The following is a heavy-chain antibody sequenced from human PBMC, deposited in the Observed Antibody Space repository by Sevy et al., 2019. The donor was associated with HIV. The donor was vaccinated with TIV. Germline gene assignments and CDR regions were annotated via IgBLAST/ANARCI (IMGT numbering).Heavy chain of an antibody. Sequence: ASVKVSCKASGYTFTGYYMHWVRQAPGQGLEWMGWINPNSGGTNYAQKFQGRVTMTRDTSISTAYMELSRLRSDDTAVYYCARVGYCSSTSCYTDYFDYWGQGTLVTVSS. CDR1: GYTFTGYY. D-gene: IGHD2-2*02. V-gene: IGHV1-2*02. CDR3: ARVGYCSSTSCYTDYFDY. CDR2: INPNSGGT. J-gene: IGHJ4*02.